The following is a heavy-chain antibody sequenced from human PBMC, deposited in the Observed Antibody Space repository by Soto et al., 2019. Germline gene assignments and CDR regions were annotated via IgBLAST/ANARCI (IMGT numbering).Heavy chain of an antibody. CDR2: IIPIFGTA. V-gene: IGHV1-69*13. Sequence: SVKVSCKASGGTFSSYAISWVRQAPGQGLEWMGGIIPIFGTANYAQKFQGRVTITADESTSTAYMELSSLRSEDTAVYYCARDHSRGYNWNGDWFDPWGQGTLVTVSS. J-gene: IGHJ5*02. D-gene: IGHD1-1*01. CDR1: GGTFSSYA. CDR3: ARDHSRGYNWNGDWFDP.